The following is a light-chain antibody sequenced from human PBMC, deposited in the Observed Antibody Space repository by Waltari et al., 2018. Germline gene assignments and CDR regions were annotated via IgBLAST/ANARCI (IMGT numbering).Light chain of an antibody. V-gene: IGKV3-11*01. CDR3: QQRSNWPLT. CDR2: DVS. Sequence: DIVLTQSPATLSLSPGESATLSCRASQSVRSYLAWYQQKPGQAPRLLMYDVSNRATGIPARFSGSGSGTDFTLTISSPEPEDSAVYFCQQRSNWPLTFGGGTKVEIK. J-gene: IGKJ4*01. CDR1: QSVRSY.